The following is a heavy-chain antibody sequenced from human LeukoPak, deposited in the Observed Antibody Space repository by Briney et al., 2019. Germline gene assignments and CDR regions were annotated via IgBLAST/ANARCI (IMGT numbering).Heavy chain of an antibody. D-gene: IGHD6-13*01. J-gene: IGHJ3*02. CDR3: ARGRSIAAAGTDAFDI. V-gene: IGHV3-21*01. CDR1: GFTFSSYS. Sequence: GGSLRLSCAASGFTFSSYSMNWVRQAPGKGLEWVSSISSSSSYIYYADSVKGRFTISRDNAKNSLYLQMNSLRAEDTAVYYWARGRSIAAAGTDAFDIWGQGTMVTVSS. CDR2: ISSSSSYI.